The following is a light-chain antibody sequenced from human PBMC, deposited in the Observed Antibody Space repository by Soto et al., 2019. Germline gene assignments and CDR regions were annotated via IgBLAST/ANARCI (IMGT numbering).Light chain of an antibody. CDR2: GAS. Sequence: EIQMTQSPSFLSASVGDRVSITCRASQVISHYLAWYQQKPGKPPTLLMYGASTLQSGVPSRFSGSGSGTDFTLTISSLQPEDVAVYYCQRYNSAPRTFGQGTKVDIK. J-gene: IGKJ1*01. CDR1: QVISHY. CDR3: QRYNSAPRT. V-gene: IGKV1-27*01.